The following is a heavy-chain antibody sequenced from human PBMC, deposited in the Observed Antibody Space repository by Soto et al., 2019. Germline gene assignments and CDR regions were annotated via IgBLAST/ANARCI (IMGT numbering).Heavy chain of an antibody. D-gene: IGHD6-13*01. J-gene: IGHJ4*02. Sequence: WGSLGLSCSASGLTFSSYAMSWVRQAPGKGLEWVSAISGSGGSTYYADSVKGRFTISRDNSKNTLYLQMNSLRAEDTAVYYCAKDYSSSWSFFDYWGQGTLITVSS. CDR1: GLTFSSYA. V-gene: IGHV3-23*01. CDR2: ISGSGGST. CDR3: AKDYSSSWSFFDY.